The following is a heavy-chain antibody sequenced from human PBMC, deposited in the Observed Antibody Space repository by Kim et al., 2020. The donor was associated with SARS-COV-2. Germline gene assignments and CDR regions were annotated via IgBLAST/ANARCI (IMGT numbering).Heavy chain of an antibody. D-gene: IGHD1-26*01. Sequence: GDSWKGQFTISREKSKNTLYLQMNSLRAEDTAVYYCASIHSGSYRGAFDIWGQATMITVSS. V-gene: IGHV3-30*01. J-gene: IGHJ3*02. CDR3: ASIHSGSYRGAFDI.